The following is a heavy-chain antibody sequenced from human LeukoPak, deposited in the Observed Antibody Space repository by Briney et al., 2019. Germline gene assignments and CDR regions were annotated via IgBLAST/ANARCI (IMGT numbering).Heavy chain of an antibody. D-gene: IGHD6-13*01. V-gene: IGHV1-18*01. CDR2: ISAYNGNT. Sequence: ASVKVSCKASGYTFTSYGISWVRQAPGQGLEWMGWISAYNGNTNYAQKLQGRVTMTRDTSTSTVYMELSSLRSEDTAVYYCAREAYSSSVDPWGQGTLVTVSS. CDR3: AREAYSSSVDP. J-gene: IGHJ5*02. CDR1: GYTFTSYG.